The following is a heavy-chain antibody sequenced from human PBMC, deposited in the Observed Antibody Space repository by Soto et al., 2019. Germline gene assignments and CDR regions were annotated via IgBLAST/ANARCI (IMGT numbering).Heavy chain of an antibody. CDR2: ISSGSSTI. D-gene: IGHD2-21*02. CDR3: ARAYCGGDCYHDY. CDR1: GFTFSSYS. V-gene: IGHV3-48*01. J-gene: IGHJ4*02. Sequence: EVQLVEPGGGLVQPGGSLRLSCAASGFTFSSYSMNWVRQAPGKGLEWVSYISSGSSTIYYADSVKGRFTISRDNAKNSLYLQMNSLRAEDTAVYYCARAYCGGDCYHDYWGQGTLVTVSS.